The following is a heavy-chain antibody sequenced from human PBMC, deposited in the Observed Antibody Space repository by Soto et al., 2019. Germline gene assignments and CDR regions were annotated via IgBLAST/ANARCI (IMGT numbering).Heavy chain of an antibody. V-gene: IGHV1-3*01. CDR3: ARDRALFGADRNWFDP. CDR2: INAGNGNT. D-gene: IGHD3-3*01. CDR1: GYTFTSYA. J-gene: IGHJ5*02. Sequence: ASVKVSCKASGYTFTSYAMHWVRQAPGQRLEWMGWINAGNGNTKYSQKFQGRVIITRDTSASTAYMELSSLRSEDTAVYYCARDRALFGADRNWFDPWGQGTLVTVSS.